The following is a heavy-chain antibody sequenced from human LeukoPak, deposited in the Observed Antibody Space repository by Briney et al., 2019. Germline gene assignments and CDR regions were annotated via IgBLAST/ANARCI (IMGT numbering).Heavy chain of an antibody. CDR1: GGSISSGGYS. Sequence: SQTLSLTCAVSGGSISSGGYSWSWIRQPPGKGLEWIGYIYHSGSTYYNPSLKSRVTISVDRSKNQFSLKLSSATAADTAVYYCATLGSVDYWGQGTLVTVSS. CDR3: ATLGSVDY. CDR2: IYHSGST. J-gene: IGHJ4*02. V-gene: IGHV4-30-2*01. D-gene: IGHD5-12*01.